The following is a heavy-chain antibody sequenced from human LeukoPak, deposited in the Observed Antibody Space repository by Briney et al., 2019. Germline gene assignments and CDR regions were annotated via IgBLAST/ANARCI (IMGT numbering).Heavy chain of an antibody. J-gene: IGHJ4*02. Sequence: SQTLSLTCTVSGGSISSGDYYWSWIRQPPGEGLEWIGYIYYSGSTYYNPSLKSRVTISVDTSKNQFSLKLSSVTAADAAVYYCARAGRILWFGELLSWGQGTLVTVSS. CDR1: GGSISSGDYY. CDR3: ARAGRILWFGELLS. D-gene: IGHD3-10*01. CDR2: IYYSGST. V-gene: IGHV4-30-4*01.